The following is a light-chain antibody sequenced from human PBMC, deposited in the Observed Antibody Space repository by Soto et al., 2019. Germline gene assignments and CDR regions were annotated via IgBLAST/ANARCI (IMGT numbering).Light chain of an antibody. CDR3: SSYASSSTPVV. J-gene: IGLJ2*01. CDR1: SSDVGGYNY. Sequence: QSALTQPASVSGSPGQSITISCTGTSSDVGGYNYVSWYQQHPGKAPKLMIYDVSNRPSGVSNRFSGSKSGNTASLTISGLQAEDEADYYCSSYASSSTPVVSGGGTKLTVL. CDR2: DVS. V-gene: IGLV2-14*01.